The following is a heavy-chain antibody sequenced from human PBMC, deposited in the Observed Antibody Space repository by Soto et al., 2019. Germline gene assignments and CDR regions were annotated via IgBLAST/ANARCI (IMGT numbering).Heavy chain of an antibody. D-gene: IGHD3-3*01. Sequence: EALPVSSAVSGECISRGYYLAWIRQPPGKGLEYIGSIYHSGTTYYNPSLMSRVTISVDTSKNQFSLNLRSVTAADSAVYYCARTDNLGYYPHFGQGTLVTVSS. CDR2: IYHSGTT. V-gene: IGHV4-38-2*01. J-gene: IGHJ1*01. CDR3: ARTDNLGYYPH. CDR1: GECISRGYY.